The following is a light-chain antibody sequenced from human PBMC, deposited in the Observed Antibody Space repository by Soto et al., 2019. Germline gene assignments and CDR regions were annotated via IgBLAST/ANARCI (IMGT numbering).Light chain of an antibody. J-gene: IGKJ1*01. CDR1: QSVSSS. Sequence: EIVMTQSPATLSVSPGERVTLSCRASQSVSSSLAWYQQKPGQAPRLLIYGASTRAIGIPGRFSGSGSETEFTRTISSLQSEDFAVYYCQQYNNWWTVGQGTKVETK. CDR3: QQYNNWWT. CDR2: GAS. V-gene: IGKV3-15*01.